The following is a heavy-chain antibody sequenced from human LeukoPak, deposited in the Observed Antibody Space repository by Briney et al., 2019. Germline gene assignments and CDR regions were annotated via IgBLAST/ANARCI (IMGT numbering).Heavy chain of an antibody. J-gene: IGHJ4*02. CDR2: VNPNSGNT. CDR3: ARGQYYGSGSYYDY. D-gene: IGHD3-10*01. Sequence: ASVKVSCKASGYTFTSYDINWVRQAPGQGLEWMGWVNPNSGNTGYAQKFQGRVTMTRNTSISTAYMELSSLRSEDTAVYYCARGQYYGSGSYYDYWGQGTLVTVSS. CDR1: GYTFTSYD. V-gene: IGHV1-8*01.